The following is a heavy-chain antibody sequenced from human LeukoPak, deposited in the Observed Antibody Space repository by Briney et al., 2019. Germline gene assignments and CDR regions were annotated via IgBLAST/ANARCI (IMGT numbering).Heavy chain of an antibody. J-gene: IGHJ3*01. V-gene: IGHV4-4*09. D-gene: IGHD3-3*01. Sequence: TSETLSLTCTVSGASISSYHWSWIRQPPGKGLEWIGYIYTSGSTNYNPSLKSRVTISGDTSKNQFSLKLISVTAADTAVYFCAGGPLEWLLWYYMDVWGRGTLVTVSS. CDR1: GASISSYH. CDR2: IYTSGST. CDR3: AGGPLEWLLWYYMDV.